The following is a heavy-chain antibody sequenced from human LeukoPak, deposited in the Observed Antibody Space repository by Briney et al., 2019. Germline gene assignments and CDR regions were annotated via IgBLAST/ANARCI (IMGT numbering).Heavy chain of an antibody. CDR3: AREWYCSSTSCPGYYYYMDV. D-gene: IGHD2-2*01. J-gene: IGHJ6*03. Sequence: ASVKVSCKASGGTFSSYAISWVRQAPGQGLEWMGGIIPIFGTANYAQKFQGRVTITTDESTSTAYMELSSLRSEDTAVYHCAREWYCSSTSCPGYYYYMDVWGKGTTVTVSS. CDR2: IIPIFGTA. CDR1: GGTFSSYA. V-gene: IGHV1-69*05.